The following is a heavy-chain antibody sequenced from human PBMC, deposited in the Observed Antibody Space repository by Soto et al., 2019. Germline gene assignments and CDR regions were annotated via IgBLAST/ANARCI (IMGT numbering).Heavy chain of an antibody. V-gene: IGHV3-64*01. CDR1: GFTFSSYA. J-gene: IGHJ6*03. CDR3: ARDVLGWRYSMDV. D-gene: IGHD3-3*01. Sequence: EVQLVESGGGLVQPGGSLRLSCAASGFTFSSYAMHWVRQAPGKGLEYVSAISSNGGSTYYANSVKGRFTISRDNSKNTLYLQMGSLRAEDMAVYYCARDVLGWRYSMDVWGQGTTVTVSS. CDR2: ISSNGGST.